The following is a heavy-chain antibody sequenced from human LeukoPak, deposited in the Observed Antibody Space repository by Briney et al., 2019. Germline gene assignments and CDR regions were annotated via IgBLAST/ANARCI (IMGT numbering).Heavy chain of an antibody. CDR3: ARDEIGGSNWFDP. CDR2: INPNTGDT. Sequence: ASVKVSCKTSGYIFTGYYIHWVRQAPGQGLEWMGWINPNTGDTNFIQKFQGRVTMTRDKSITTAYMDLSWLKSDDTAVYYCARDEIGGSNWFDPWGQGTLVTVSS. J-gene: IGHJ5*02. V-gene: IGHV1-2*02. D-gene: IGHD3-10*01. CDR1: GYIFTGYY.